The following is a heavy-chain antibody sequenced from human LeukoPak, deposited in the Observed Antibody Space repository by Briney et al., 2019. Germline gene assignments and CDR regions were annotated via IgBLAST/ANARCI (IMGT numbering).Heavy chain of an antibody. CDR2: ITSDTRTI. CDR3: ARSTEWYADY. D-gene: IGHD3-3*01. J-gene: IGHJ4*02. V-gene: IGHV3-48*01. Sequence: GGSLRLSCAASGFTFSVNSMNWVRQAPGKGLEWISYITSDTRTIYYTVSVRGRFTISRDNAKNSLYLQLNNLRADDTAVYYCARSTEWYADYWGQGTLVTVSS. CDR1: GFTFSVNS.